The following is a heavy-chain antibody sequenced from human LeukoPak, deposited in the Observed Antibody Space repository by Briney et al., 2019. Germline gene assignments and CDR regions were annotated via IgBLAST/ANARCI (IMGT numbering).Heavy chain of an antibody. D-gene: IGHD3/OR15-3a*01. CDR1: GFTFSSYA. CDR2: ISSSGSTI. V-gene: IGHV3-48*03. J-gene: IGHJ4*02. CDR3: ARDQAAGLFDY. Sequence: GGSLRLSCAASGFTFSSYAMSWVRQAPGKGLEWVSYISSSGSTIYYADSVKGRFTISRDNAKNSLYLQMNSLRAEDTAVYYCARDQAAGLFDYWGQGTLVTVSS.